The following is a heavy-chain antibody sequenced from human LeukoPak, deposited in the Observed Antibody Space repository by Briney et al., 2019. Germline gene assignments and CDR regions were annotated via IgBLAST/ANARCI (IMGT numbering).Heavy chain of an antibody. V-gene: IGHV4-4*07. Sequence: PSETLSLTCTVSGGSISSYYWNWIRQPAGKGLEWIGRIYTSGSTNHNYNPSLKSRVTMPVDTSKNQFSLKLSSVTAADTAVYYCASGDANTAAAFDIWGQGTMVTVSS. CDR3: ASGDANTAAAFDI. CDR2: IYTSGSTNH. D-gene: IGHD4-17*01. J-gene: IGHJ3*02. CDR1: GGSISSYY.